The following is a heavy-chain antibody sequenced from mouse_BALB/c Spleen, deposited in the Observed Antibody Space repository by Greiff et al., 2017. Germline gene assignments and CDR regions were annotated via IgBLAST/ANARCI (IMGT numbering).Heavy chain of an antibody. J-gene: IGHJ4*01. Sequence: EVKLMESGGGLVKPGGSLKLSCAASGFTFSSYAMSWVRQSPEKRLEWVAEISSGGSYTYYPDTVTGRFTISRDNAKNTLYLEMSSLRSEDTAMYYCARDRVDYWGQGTSVTVSS. CDR2: ISSGGSYT. CDR3: ARDRVDY. CDR1: GFTFSSYA. V-gene: IGHV5-9-4*01. D-gene: IGHD3-3*01.